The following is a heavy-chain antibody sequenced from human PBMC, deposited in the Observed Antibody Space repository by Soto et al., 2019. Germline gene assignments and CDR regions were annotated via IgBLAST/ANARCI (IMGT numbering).Heavy chain of an antibody. V-gene: IGHV1-69*12. CDR3: ARDLGGCIRSWGFDY. D-gene: IGHD3-16*01. Sequence: QVQLVQSGAEVKKPGSSVKVSCKASGGTFSSYAISWVRQAPGHGLEWMGGIIPIFGTANYAQKFQGRVTITADESTITAYMELSSLRSEDTAVYYCARDLGGCIRSWGFDYWGQGTLVTVSS. CDR2: IIPIFGTA. J-gene: IGHJ4*02. CDR1: GGTFSSYA.